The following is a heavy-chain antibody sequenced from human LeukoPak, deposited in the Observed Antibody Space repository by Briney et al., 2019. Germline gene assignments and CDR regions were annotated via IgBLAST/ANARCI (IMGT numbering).Heavy chain of an antibody. CDR3: VTDVSGSLGD. CDR2: IKRDGSEK. J-gene: IGHJ1*01. V-gene: IGHV3-7*05. Sequence: PGGSLRLSCEASGFTFSNYWMNWVRQAPGRGLEWVATIKRDGSEKHYVDSVTGRFPISRDNAKNSLYQRMSSLRAEDTAVYYCVTDVSGSLGDWGQGTLVTVSS. D-gene: IGHD5-12*01. CDR1: GFTFSNYW.